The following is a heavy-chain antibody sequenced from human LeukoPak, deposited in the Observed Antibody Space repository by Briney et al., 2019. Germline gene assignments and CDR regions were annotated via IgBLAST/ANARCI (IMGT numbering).Heavy chain of an antibody. J-gene: IGHJ4*02. CDR2: ITRSSGHI. Sequence: GGSLRLSCAASGFSFSNYGTTWVRQAPGKGLEWVSAITRSSGHIYYADSVKGRFTISGDDSKKSVYLQMNSLRADDTAVYYCARGAIVGTVYYFDSWGQGTLVTVSS. CDR3: ARGAIVGTVYYFDS. V-gene: IGHV3-21*01. CDR1: GFSFSNYG. D-gene: IGHD1-26*01.